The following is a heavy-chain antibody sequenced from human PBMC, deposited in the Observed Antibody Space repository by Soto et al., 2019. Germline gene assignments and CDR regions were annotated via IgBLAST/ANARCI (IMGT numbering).Heavy chain of an antibody. CDR3: ARAKSNYQTFDH. Sequence: SETLSLTCTVSGDSMSSYYWSWIRQPPGKGLEWIGYIYYSGSTTYNPSLRSRVTMSVDTSKNQFSLRLSSVTAADTAVYYCARAKSNYQTFDHWGQGSQVTVSS. V-gene: IGHV4-59*01. J-gene: IGHJ4*02. CDR2: IYYSGST. CDR1: GDSMSSYY. D-gene: IGHD4-4*01.